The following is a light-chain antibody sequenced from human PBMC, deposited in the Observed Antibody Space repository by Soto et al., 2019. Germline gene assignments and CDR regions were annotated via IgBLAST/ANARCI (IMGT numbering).Light chain of an antibody. CDR1: QSVSSSY. Sequence: ELVLTQSPGTLSLSPGERATLSCRASQSVSSSYLAWYQQKPGQAPRLLIYGASSRATGIPYRFSGSVSGTDLTLTISRVEPEDFAVYYWQQYGRSPSTFGGGTKVEIK. V-gene: IGKV3-20*01. J-gene: IGKJ4*01. CDR3: QQYGRSPST. CDR2: GAS.